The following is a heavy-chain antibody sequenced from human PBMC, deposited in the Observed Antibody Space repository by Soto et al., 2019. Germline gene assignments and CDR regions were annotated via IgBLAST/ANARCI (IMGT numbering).Heavy chain of an antibody. D-gene: IGHD3-9*01. CDR2: IYYSGST. J-gene: IGHJ6*02. CDR1: GGSISSYY. CDR3: ARENLGYDILTGSPSGMDV. Sequence: SETLSLTCTVSGGSISSYYWSWIRQPPGKGLEWIGYIYYSGSTNYNPSLKSRVTISVDTSKNQFSLKLSSVTAADTAVYYCARENLGYDILTGSPSGMDVWCQGTTVTVSS. V-gene: IGHV4-59*01.